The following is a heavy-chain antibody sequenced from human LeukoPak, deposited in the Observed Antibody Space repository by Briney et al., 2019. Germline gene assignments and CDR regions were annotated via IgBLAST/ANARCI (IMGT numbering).Heavy chain of an antibody. D-gene: IGHD2-2*01. Sequence: GGSLRLSCAASGFTFSNYAMNWVRQAPGKGLEWVSSISSSSSYIYYADSEKGRFTISRDNAKNSLYLQMNSLRAEDTAVYYCASGRSTSFGVNWFDPWGQGTLVTVSS. CDR3: ASGRSTSFGVNWFDP. J-gene: IGHJ5*02. V-gene: IGHV3-21*01. CDR2: ISSSSSYI. CDR1: GFTFSNYA.